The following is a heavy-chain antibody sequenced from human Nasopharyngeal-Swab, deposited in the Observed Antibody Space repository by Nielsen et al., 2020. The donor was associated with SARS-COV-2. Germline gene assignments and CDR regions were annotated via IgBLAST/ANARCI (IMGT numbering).Heavy chain of an antibody. J-gene: IGHJ4*02. D-gene: IGHD3-10*01. CDR2: INHSGST. CDR3: ARVYGSGKGWYYFDY. Sequence: SETLSLTCAVYGGSFSGYYWSWIRQPPGKGLEWIGEINHSGSTNYNPSLKSRVTISVGTSKNQFSLKLSSVTAADTAVYYCARVYGSGKGWYYFDYWGQGTLVTVSS. CDR1: GGSFSGYY. V-gene: IGHV4-34*01.